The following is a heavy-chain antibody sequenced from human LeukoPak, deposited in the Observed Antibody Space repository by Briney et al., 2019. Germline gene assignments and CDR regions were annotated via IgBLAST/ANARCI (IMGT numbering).Heavy chain of an antibody. J-gene: IGHJ4*02. V-gene: IGHV3-23*01. D-gene: IGHD5-12*01. Sequence: GGSLRLSCAASGFTFSSYAMSWVRQAPGKGLEWVSAISGSGGSTYYADSVKGRFTISRDNSKNTLYLQMSSLRAEDTAVYYCAKVTYSGYDRRFDYWGQGTLVTVSS. CDR1: GFTFSSYA. CDR3: AKVTYSGYDRRFDY. CDR2: ISGSGGST.